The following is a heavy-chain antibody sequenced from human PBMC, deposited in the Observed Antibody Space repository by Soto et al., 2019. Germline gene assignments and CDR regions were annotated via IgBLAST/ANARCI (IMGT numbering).Heavy chain of an antibody. CDR1: GFTFSSYA. CDR3: AKDPWCSRSYDL. D-gene: IGHD3-10*02. CDR2: ISGSGGST. Sequence: PGGSLRLSCAASGFTFSSYAMSWVRQAPGKGLEWVSDISGSGGSTYYADSVKGRFTISRDNYKNTLYLLMSSLRAEDAAKYFCAKDPWCSRSYDLWGQGTLVTVSS. J-gene: IGHJ5*02. V-gene: IGHV3-23*01.